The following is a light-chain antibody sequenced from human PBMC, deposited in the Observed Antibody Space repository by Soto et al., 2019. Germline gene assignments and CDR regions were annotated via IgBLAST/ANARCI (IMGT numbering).Light chain of an antibody. J-gene: IGLJ3*02. CDR1: MRDVGAYNL. CDR2: EVH. V-gene: IGLV2-14*01. Sequence: QSALTQPASVSGSAGQSITISCSGTMRDVGAYNLVSWYQQHPGTAPKLIIYEVHNRPSGISSRFSGSRSGNTASLTISGLQPEDEGDYYCSAYRARSTLVFGGGTKVTVL. CDR3: SAYRARSTLV.